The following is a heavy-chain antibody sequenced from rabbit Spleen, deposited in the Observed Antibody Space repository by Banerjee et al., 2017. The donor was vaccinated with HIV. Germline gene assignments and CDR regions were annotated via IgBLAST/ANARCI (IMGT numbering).Heavy chain of an antibody. V-gene: IGHV1S45*01. J-gene: IGHJ4*01. D-gene: IGHD1-1*01. CDR3: GRDPYSGFASYDL. CDR1: GFSFSNKAV. CDR2: INTITGKS. Sequence: QEQLVESGGGLVKPEGSLKLSCTASGFSFSNKAVMCWVRQAPGKGLEWIACINTITGKSVYATWAKGRFIMSRTSSTTVTLQMTSLTAADTATYFCGRDPYSGFASYDLWGPGTLVTVS.